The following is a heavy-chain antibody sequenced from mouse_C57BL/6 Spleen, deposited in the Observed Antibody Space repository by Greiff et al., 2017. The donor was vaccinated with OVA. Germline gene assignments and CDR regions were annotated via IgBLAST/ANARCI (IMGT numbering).Heavy chain of an antibody. CDR2: INPNNGGT. J-gene: IGHJ2*01. CDR3: ASGGYYGWFDY. CDR1: GYTFTDYN. V-gene: IGHV1-22*01. D-gene: IGHD1-1*01. Sequence: EVQLQQSGPELVKPGASVKMSCKASGYTFTDYNMHWVKQSHGKSLEWIGYINPNNGGTSYNQKFKGKATLTVNKSSSTAYMELRSLTSEDSAVYYCASGGYYGWFDYWGQGTTRTVSS.